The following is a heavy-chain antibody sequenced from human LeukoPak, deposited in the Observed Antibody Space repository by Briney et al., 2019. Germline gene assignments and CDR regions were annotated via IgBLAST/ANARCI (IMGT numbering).Heavy chain of an antibody. CDR1: GGSIGSSSYY. CDR3: ARHGDYGGNSPFDY. D-gene: IGHD4-23*01. J-gene: IGHJ4*02. CDR2: IYYSGST. Sequence: SETLSLTCTVSGGSIGSSSYYWGWIRQPPGKGLEWIGSIYYSGSTYYNPSLKSRVTISVDTSKNQFSLKLSSVTAADTAVYYCARHGDYGGNSPFDYWGQGTLVTVSS. V-gene: IGHV4-39*01.